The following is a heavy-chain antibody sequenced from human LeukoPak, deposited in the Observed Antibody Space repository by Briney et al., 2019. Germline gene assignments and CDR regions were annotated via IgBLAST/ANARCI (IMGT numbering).Heavy chain of an antibody. CDR1: GGSISSYY. Sequence: PSETLSLTCTVSGGSISSYYWSWIRQPPGKGLEGIGYIYYSGSNNYNPSLNSRVTISVETSKNQFSLKLSSVTAADTAVYYCARDHELGWFDPWGQGTLVTVSS. V-gene: IGHV4-59*01. CDR2: IYYSGSN. CDR3: ARDHELGWFDP. D-gene: IGHD1-26*01. J-gene: IGHJ5*02.